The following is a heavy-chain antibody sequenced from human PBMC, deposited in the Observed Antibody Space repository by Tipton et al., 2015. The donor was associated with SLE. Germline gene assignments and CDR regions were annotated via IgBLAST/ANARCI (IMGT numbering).Heavy chain of an antibody. CDR2: MHHSGES. Sequence: TLSLTCAVSGGSISSSGWLTWVRQPPGKGLEWIGEMHHSGESNYNPSLKSRVSISLDESKNQFSLTLSSVTAADTAIYYCASRFTMPIWGQGTMVTVSS. J-gene: IGHJ3*02. V-gene: IGHV4-4*02. D-gene: IGHD3-10*01. CDR3: ASRFTMPI. CDR1: GGSISSSGW.